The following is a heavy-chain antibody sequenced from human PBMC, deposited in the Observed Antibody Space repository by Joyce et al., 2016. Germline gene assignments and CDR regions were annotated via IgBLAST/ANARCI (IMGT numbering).Heavy chain of an antibody. Sequence: QVQLVESGGGVVQPGRSLRLSCAASGFTFSNYGMHWVRQAPGKGLEWVAVISLDGSNKCYVDSVKGRFTISRDNSKNTLYLQMNSLRPEDTAVYYCARALGWDSNSCHDYWGQGTLVTVSS. D-gene: IGHD6-13*01. J-gene: IGHJ4*02. CDR2: ISLDGSNK. V-gene: IGHV3-30*03. CDR3: ARALGWDSNSCHDY. CDR1: GFTFSNYG.